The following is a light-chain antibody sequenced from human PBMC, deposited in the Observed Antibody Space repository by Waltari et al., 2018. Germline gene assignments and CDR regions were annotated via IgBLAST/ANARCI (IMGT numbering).Light chain of an antibody. Sequence: QSALTQPPSVSGSPGQSVTISCTGTNSDVGGYSRVSWYQQTPGTAPKLMIFEVSNRPSGVPERFSGSKSGNTASLTISGLQAEDEAEYYCSSYTSSDTFLVFGAGTKLTVL. CDR1: NSDVGGYSR. CDR3: SSYTSSDTFLV. V-gene: IGLV2-18*02. J-gene: IGLJ2*01. CDR2: EVS.